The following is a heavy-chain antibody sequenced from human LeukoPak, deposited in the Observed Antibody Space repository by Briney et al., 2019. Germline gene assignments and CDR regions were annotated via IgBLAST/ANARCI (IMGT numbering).Heavy chain of an antibody. V-gene: IGHV3-23*01. J-gene: IGHJ4*02. CDR3: AKDRLRYCSGGGRYSPVDY. Sequence: GGSLRLSCAASGFTFSNYGMNWVRQAPGKGLEWLSAISGNGGSTYYADSVKGRFTISRDNSKNTLYLQMNSLRAEDTAIFYCAKDRLRYCSGGGRYSPVDYWGQGTLVTVSS. D-gene: IGHD2-15*01. CDR2: ISGNGGST. CDR1: GFTFSNYG.